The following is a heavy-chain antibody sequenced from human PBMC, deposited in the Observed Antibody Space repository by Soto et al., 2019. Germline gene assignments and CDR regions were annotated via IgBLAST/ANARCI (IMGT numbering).Heavy chain of an antibody. J-gene: IGHJ6*02. CDR2: IYWDDDK. CDR1: GFSLSASGVG. CDR3: AHSRGYCITSSCYYYYGLDF. Sequence: QITLKESGPTLVKPTQTLTLTCTFSGFSLSASGVGVGWIRQPPGKALERLALIYWDDDKRYSPSLKSRLTITKDTAKNQVVLTMTNMDPVDTATYYCAHSRGYCITSSCYYYYGLDFWGLGTTVTVSS. D-gene: IGHD2-2*01. V-gene: IGHV2-5*02.